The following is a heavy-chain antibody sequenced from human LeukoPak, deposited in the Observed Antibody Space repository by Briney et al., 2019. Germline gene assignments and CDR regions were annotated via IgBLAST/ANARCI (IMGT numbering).Heavy chain of an antibody. D-gene: IGHD6-19*01. CDR1: GGSISSFY. Sequence: NPSETLSLTCTVSGGSISSFYPPSIRQPPGKGLEWIGYIYYTGSTNYNPSLKSRVTISVDTSKNQFSLKLTSVTAADTAVYYCARGAGWYDYWGQGTLVTVSS. V-gene: IGHV4-59*01. J-gene: IGHJ4*02. CDR3: ARGAGWYDY. CDR2: IYYTGST.